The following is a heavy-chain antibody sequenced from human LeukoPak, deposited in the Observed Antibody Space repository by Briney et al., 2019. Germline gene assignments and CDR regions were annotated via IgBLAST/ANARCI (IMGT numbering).Heavy chain of an antibody. CDR2: INVNNGGT. CDR3: ARLREGLYHFDH. CDR1: GSTFTDYY. D-gene: IGHD3-16*02. V-gene: IGHV1-2*02. J-gene: IGHJ4*02. Sequence: GASVNVSCKASGSTFTDYYIQWMRMAPAQGLEWMGWINVNNGGTKYAQHLQGRVAMTTDTSISTAYMELSRLRSDDTAVYYCARLREGLYHFDHWGQGTLVSVSS.